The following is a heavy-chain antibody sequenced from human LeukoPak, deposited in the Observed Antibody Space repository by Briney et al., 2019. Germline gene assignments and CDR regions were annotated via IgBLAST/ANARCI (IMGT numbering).Heavy chain of an antibody. CDR1: GLVFDNFA. D-gene: IGHD3-22*01. CDR3: AKDKYYYDSSGYSDY. J-gene: IGHJ4*02. Sequence: GGSLRLSCAASGLVFDNFAMSRVRQAPGKGLVWVSTISSSDSSTYYADSVKGRFTISRDNSKTPLYLQMTSLRAEDTAVYYCAKDKYYYDSSGYSDYWGQGTLVTVSS. CDR2: ISSSDSST. V-gene: IGHV3-23*01.